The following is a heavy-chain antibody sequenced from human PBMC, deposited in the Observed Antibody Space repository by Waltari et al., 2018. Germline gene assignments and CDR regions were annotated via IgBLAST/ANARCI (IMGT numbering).Heavy chain of an antibody. CDR2: IYEDGSNK. D-gene: IGHD3-3*01. V-gene: IGHV3-30*14. Sequence: QVQLVESGGGVVQPGRSLRLSCAASGFTFSSYALHWVRQAPGKGLECVAVIYEDGSNKYYADSVKVRFTISRDNSKNTLYLQMNSLRAEDTAVYYCARDKRIFGVVIIGSYFQHWGQGTLVTVSS. CDR3: ARDKRIFGVVIIGSYFQH. J-gene: IGHJ1*01. CDR1: GFTFSSYA.